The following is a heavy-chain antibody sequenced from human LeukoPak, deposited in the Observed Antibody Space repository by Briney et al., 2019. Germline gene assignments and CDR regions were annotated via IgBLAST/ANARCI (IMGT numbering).Heavy chain of an antibody. D-gene: IGHD2-21*02. CDR3: AKDVVVTATGLY. Sequence: PGGSLRLSCAASGFTFSSYSMNWVRQAPGKGLEWVSAISGSGGSTYYADSVKGRFTISRDNSKNTLYLQMNSLRAEDTAVYYCAKDVVVTATGLYWGQGTLVTVSS. CDR2: ISGSGGST. V-gene: IGHV3-23*01. J-gene: IGHJ4*02. CDR1: GFTFSSYS.